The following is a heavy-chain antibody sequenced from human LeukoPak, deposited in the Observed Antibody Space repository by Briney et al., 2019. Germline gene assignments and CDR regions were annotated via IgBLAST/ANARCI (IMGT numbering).Heavy chain of an antibody. Sequence: SXXXXXXXGXSWVRQAPGXGLXXGAGINWNGGSTGYADSVKGRFTIFRDXXKNTLYLQMNSLRAEDTAVYYCXXXXXXYGDLGSWGQGTLVTVSS. CDR1: XXXXXXXG. D-gene: IGHD4-17*01. J-gene: IGHJ4*02. CDR3: XXXXXXYGDLGS. CDR2: INWNGGST. V-gene: IGHV3-20*03.